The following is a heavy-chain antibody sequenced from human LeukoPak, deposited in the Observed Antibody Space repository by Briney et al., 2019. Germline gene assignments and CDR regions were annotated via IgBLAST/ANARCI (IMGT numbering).Heavy chain of an antibody. Sequence: SVKVSCKASGGTFSSYAISWVRQAPGQGLEWMGGIIPIFGTANYAQKFQGRVTITADKSTSTAYMELSSLRSGDTAVYYCARRMGVDSSGWYGAFDIWGQGTMVTVSS. CDR3: ARRMGVDSSGWYGAFDI. V-gene: IGHV1-69*06. J-gene: IGHJ3*02. CDR1: GGTFSSYA. D-gene: IGHD6-13*01. CDR2: IIPIFGTA.